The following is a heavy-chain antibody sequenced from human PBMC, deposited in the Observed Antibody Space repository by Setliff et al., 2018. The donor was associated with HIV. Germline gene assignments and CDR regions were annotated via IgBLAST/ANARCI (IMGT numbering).Heavy chain of an antibody. Sequence: GGSLRLSCAASGFTFSSYSMNWVRQAPGKGLEWVSSISSSSSYIYYADSVKGRFTISRDNSKNTLYLQMNSLKTEDTAVYFCTAVGSLAGRRPELNWGRGTLVTVSS. V-gene: IGHV3-21*03. D-gene: IGHD6-6*01. CDR2: ISSSSSYI. J-gene: IGHJ4*02. CDR3: TAVGSLAGRRPELN. CDR1: GFTFSSYS.